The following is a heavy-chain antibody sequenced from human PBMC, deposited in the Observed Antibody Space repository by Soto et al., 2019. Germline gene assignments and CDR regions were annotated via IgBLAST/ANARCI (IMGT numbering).Heavy chain of an antibody. J-gene: IGHJ3*02. CDR3: ARYPYTSYCSDGSCSYDAFEI. Sequence: QVQMVQSGAEVKKPGASVKVSCRASGYSFTSYDVNWVRQATGQGLEWMGWMNPNSGNTAFAQKFQGRVTMTRDTPISTAYMALSGLRSEDTAVYYCARYPYTSYCSDGSCSYDAFEIWGQGTGVTVSS. CDR2: MNPNSGNT. CDR1: GYSFTSYD. D-gene: IGHD2-15*01. V-gene: IGHV1-8*01.